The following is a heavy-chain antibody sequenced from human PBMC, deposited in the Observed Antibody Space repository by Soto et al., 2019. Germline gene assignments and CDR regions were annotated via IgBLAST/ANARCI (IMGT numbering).Heavy chain of an antibody. V-gene: IGHV1-69*12. CDR1: GGTFSSYA. CDR2: IIPIFGTA. Sequence: QVQLVQSGAEVKKPGSSVKVSCKASGGTFSSYAISWVRQAPGQGLEWMGGIIPIFGTANYAQKFQGRVTITADESTSTAYIELSSLKSEDTAVYYCVSGWELLGNVDYWGQGTLVTVSS. CDR3: VSGWELLGNVDY. D-gene: IGHD1-26*01. J-gene: IGHJ4*02.